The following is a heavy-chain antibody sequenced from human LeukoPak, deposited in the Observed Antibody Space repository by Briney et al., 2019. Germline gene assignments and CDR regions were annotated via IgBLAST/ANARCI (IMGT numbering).Heavy chain of an antibody. CDR3: AKGGYSGYDGGDY. Sequence: ASVKVSCKASGYTFTSYDIHWVRQATGEGLEWMGWMNPNSGNAGYAQKFQGRVTMTRNTSISTAYMELSSLRSEDTAVYYCAKGGYSGYDGGDYWGQGTLVTVSS. CDR2: MNPNSGNA. J-gene: IGHJ4*02. D-gene: IGHD5-12*01. CDR1: GYTFTSYD. V-gene: IGHV1-8*01.